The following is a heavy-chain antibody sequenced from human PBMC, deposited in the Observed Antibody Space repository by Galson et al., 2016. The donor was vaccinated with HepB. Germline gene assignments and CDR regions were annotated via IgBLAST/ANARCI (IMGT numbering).Heavy chain of an antibody. J-gene: IGHJ4*02. D-gene: IGHD3-3*01. V-gene: IGHV4-4*02. CDR1: GGSISSSYW. Sequence: ETLSLTCAVSGGSISSSYWWSWVRQPPGKGLEWIGEIYHSGNTNYNPSLKSRVTILVDTSKNQFSLKLTSVTAADTAVYYCARGRRITIFGAVMGGYFDYWAQGILVTVSS. CDR3: ARGRRITIFGAVMGGYFDY. CDR2: IYHSGNT.